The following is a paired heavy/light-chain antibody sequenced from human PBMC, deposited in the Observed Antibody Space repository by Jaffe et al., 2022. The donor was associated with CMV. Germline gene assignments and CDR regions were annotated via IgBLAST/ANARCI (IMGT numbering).Light chain of an antibody. Sequence: EIVMTQSPATLSVSPGERATLSCRASQSVSNTLAWYQQKPGQAPRLLIYGASTRATGIPGRFSGSGSGTEFTLTISSLQSEDFAVYYCQQYNNWPPMNTFGQGTKLEIK. V-gene: IGKV3-15*01. CDR3: QQYNNWPPMNT. J-gene: IGKJ2*01. CDR1: QSVSNT. CDR2: GAS.
Heavy chain of an antibody. CDR1: GGSIFSDNYY. Sequence: QLQLQESGPGLVKPSETLSLTCTVSGGSIFSDNYYWGWIRQPPGKGLEWIGGIYYGGNTYYNPSLKSRVTVSIDTSKNQFSLKLTSVTAADTAVYYCARYWNYRNLYFDYWGRGTLVTVSS. CDR3: ARYWNYRNLYFDY. D-gene: IGHD1-7*01. CDR2: IYYGGNT. V-gene: IGHV4-39*01. J-gene: IGHJ4*02.